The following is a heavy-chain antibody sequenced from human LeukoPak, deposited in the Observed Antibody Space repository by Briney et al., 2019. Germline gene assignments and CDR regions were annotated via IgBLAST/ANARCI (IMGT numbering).Heavy chain of an antibody. CDR1: GFTFSTYP. Sequence: GGSLRLSCAASGFTFSTYPMTWVRQAPGKGLEWVSLKGRFTISRDNSKNTVYLQMNSLRAEDTAVYYCARNIPVTRWGYWGQGTLVTVSS. J-gene: IGHJ4*02. D-gene: IGHD2-21*01. V-gene: IGHV3-66*01. CDR3: ARNIPVTRWGY.